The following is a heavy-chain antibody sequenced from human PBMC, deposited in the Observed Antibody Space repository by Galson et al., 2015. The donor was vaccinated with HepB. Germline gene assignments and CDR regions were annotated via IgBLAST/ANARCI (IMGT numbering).Heavy chain of an antibody. V-gene: IGHV3-33*06. J-gene: IGHJ5*02. CDR1: GFTFSDYG. CDR3: AKDYTGTLGSLDP. Sequence: SLRLSCAASGFTFSDYGMHWVRQAPGKGLEWLAVIWYDGSKKYYADFLKGRFTISRDNSKNTLYLQMNSLRDDDTAVYYCAKDYTGTLGSLDPWGQGTLVTVSS. CDR2: IWYDGSKK. D-gene: IGHD1-1*01.